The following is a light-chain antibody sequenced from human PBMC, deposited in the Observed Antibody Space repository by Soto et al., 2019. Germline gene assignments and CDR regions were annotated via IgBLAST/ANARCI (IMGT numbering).Light chain of an antibody. Sequence: DIQMTQSPSSLSASVGDRVTITCRASQGSNNFLAWYQQRPGKVPKLLIYGASTLQSGVLSRFSGSGSGTDCTLTISSLQPEDFATYYCQKYDSDPPGTFGQGTKVEIK. V-gene: IGKV1-27*01. CDR3: QKYDSDPPGT. CDR2: GAS. J-gene: IGKJ1*01. CDR1: QGSNNF.